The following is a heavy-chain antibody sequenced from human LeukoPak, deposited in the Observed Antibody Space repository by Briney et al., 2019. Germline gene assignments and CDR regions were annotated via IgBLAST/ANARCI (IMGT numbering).Heavy chain of an antibody. Sequence: GSLRLSCAASGFIFSSYAMSWVRQPPGKGLEWIGEFTHHGSTNYNPSLKSRVTMSVDTSKKQFSLKLSSVTAADTAVYYCAIIYGDYSDFDYWGQGTLVTVSS. CDR3: AIIYGDYSDFDY. CDR2: FTHHGST. D-gene: IGHD4-17*01. CDR1: GFIFSSYA. V-gene: IGHV4-34*08. J-gene: IGHJ4*02.